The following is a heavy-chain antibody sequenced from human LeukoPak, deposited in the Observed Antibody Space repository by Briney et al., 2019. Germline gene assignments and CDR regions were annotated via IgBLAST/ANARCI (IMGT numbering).Heavy chain of an antibody. V-gene: IGHV3-48*04. CDR3: ARDLGVDIVATRRVDYYYYMDV. J-gene: IGHJ6*03. Sequence: GGSLRLSCVASGFNFNNYNMNWVRQAPGKGLEWVSYITLSSSTIYYADSVKGRFTISRDNAKNSLYLQMNSLRAEDTALYYCARDLGVDIVATRRVDYYYYMDVWGKGTTVTVSS. CDR1: GFNFNNYN. D-gene: IGHD5-12*01. CDR2: ITLSSSTI.